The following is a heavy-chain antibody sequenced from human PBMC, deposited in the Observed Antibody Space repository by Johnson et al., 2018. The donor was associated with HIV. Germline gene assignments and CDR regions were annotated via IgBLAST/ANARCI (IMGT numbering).Heavy chain of an antibody. CDR2: ISSSGSSI. J-gene: IGHJ3*02. CDR1: GFTFSSYA. CDR3: TTESASVGANYAFDI. V-gene: IGHV3-48*04. D-gene: IGHD1-26*01. Sequence: VQLVESGGGVVQPGRSLRLSCAASGFTFSSYAMHWVRQAPGKGLEWVSYISSSGSSIYYADSVKGRFTISRDNAENSLYLQMNSLKTEDTAVYYCTTESASVGANYAFDIWGQGTMVTVSS.